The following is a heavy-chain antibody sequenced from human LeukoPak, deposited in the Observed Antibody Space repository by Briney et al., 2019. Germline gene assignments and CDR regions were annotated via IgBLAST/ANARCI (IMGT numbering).Heavy chain of an antibody. CDR2: IYSGGST. CDR1: GFTVSSNY. D-gene: IGHD6-13*01. V-gene: IGHV3-66*01. Sequence: PGGSLRLSCAASGFTVSSNYMSWVRQAPGKGLEWVSVIYSGGSTYYADSVKGRFTISRDNSKNTLYLQMNSLRAEDTAVYYCARDLGSVDWLIAAAGATDLAGDYWGQGTLVTVSS. CDR3: ARDLGSVDWLIAAAGATDLAGDY. J-gene: IGHJ4*02.